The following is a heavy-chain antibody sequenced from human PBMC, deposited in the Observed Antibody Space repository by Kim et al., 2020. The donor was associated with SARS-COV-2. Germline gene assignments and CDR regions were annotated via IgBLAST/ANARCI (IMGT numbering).Heavy chain of an antibody. CDR2: ISYSGNT. J-gene: IGHJ4*02. CDR3: ARDQGATYPFDY. CDR1: GGSVSGGNYY. Sequence: SETLSLTCAVSGGSVSGGNYYLNWIRQPPGKGLEWIGYISYSGNTNYNPSLKSRVTISVDTSKNQFSLRLNSVTAADTAVYYCARDQGATYPFDYWGQGT. V-gene: IGHV4-61*01.